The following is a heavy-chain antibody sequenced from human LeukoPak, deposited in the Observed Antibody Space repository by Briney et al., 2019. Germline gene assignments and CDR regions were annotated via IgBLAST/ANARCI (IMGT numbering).Heavy chain of an antibody. V-gene: IGHV1-69*04. CDR3: ARAVLPAAIYAWFDP. J-gene: IGHJ5*02. CDR2: IIPILGIA. CDR1: GGTFSSYA. Sequence: SVKVSCKASGGTFSSYAISWVRQAPGQGLEWMGRIIPILGIANYAQKFQGRVTITTDESTSTAYMELSSLRSEDTAVYYCARAVLPAAIYAWFDPWGQGTLVTVSS. D-gene: IGHD2-2*02.